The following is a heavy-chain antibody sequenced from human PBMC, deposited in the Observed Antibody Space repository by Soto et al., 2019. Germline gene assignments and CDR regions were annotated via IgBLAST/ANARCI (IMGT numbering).Heavy chain of an antibody. D-gene: IGHD3-16*02. CDR3: AKYRRTEEEGFTHDS. Sequence: ETRFLTLTVSGGSLKHYCRSLIRQPPGKRLEWIWYTYYTGSTTYNPSLESRVTISIHTSKNQFYLKLSSVNAADTAVYYCAKYRRTEEEGFTHDSSARGTLVTVSS. CDR2: TYYTGST. V-gene: IGHV4-59*01. J-gene: IGHJ4*02. CDR1: GGSLKHYC.